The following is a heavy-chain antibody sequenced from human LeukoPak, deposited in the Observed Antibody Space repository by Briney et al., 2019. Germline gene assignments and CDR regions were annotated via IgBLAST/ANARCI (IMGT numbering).Heavy chain of an antibody. CDR3: ATERNWAFDY. CDR2: IKPDGSEG. Sequence: PGGSLRLSCAASGFTFSHFWVSWVRQAPEKVLEWVATIKPDGSEGHYVDSVKGRFTISRDNAKNSLYLQMNSLRAEDTAVYYCATERNWAFDYWGQGTLVTVSS. V-gene: IGHV3-7*01. D-gene: IGHD7-27*01. J-gene: IGHJ4*02. CDR1: GFTFSHFW.